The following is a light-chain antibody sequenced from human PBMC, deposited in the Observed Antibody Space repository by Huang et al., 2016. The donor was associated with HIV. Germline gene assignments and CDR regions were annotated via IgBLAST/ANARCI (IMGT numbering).Light chain of an antibody. CDR2: CAS. Sequence: DIVMTQSPDSLAVLLGERATISCVSSQPVLYSSNKKHVPMNFLAWYQKKPGQPPKLLIYCASSRASGVPDRFSGSGSGTDFTLTISSLQAEDVAVYYCQQHYTTPWTFGQGTKVEIK. J-gene: IGKJ1*01. V-gene: IGKV4-1*01. CDR1: QPVLYSSNKKHVPMNF. CDR3: QQHYTTPWT.